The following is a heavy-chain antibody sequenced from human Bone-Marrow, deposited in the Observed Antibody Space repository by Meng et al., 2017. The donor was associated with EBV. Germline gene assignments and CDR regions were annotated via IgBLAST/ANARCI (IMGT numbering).Heavy chain of an antibody. CDR1: GAPIDSSDW. CDR2: IHHSGTT. Sequence: QVHLQESGPGLVKPSGTLSLTCAVSGAPIDSSDWWTWVRQAPGKGLEWIGEIHHSGTTNCNPSLESRVTISIDKSDNQFSLKLTSVTAADTAVYYCARGLGGHYPTMEYWGQGTLVTVSS. CDR3: ARGLGGHYPTMEY. D-gene: IGHD3-22*01. J-gene: IGHJ4*02. V-gene: IGHV4-4*02.